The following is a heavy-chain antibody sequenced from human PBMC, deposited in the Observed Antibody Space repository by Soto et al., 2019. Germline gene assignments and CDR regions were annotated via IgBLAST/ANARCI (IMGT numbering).Heavy chain of an antibody. Sequence: EVQLVESGGGLVQPGGSLRLSCAASGFAFSGYAMHWVRQAPGKGLEYVSAITNSGDTTYYANSVKGRFTISRDNSQNTLYLQMGSLRAEDMAVYYCARVAVSASFDYWGRGTLVIVS. CDR1: GFAFSGYA. V-gene: IGHV3-64*01. CDR2: ITNSGDTT. D-gene: IGHD6-19*01. J-gene: IGHJ4*02. CDR3: ARVAVSASFDY.